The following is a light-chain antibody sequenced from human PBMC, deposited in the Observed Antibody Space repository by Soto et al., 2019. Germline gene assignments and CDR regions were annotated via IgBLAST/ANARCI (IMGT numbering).Light chain of an antibody. CDR1: QSISSY. CDR3: QQSYSNPRT. V-gene: IGKV1-39*01. Sequence: DIQMTQSPSSLSASVGDRVSLTCRASQSISSYLNWYQQKPGKAPKLLIYAASSLQSGVPSRFSGSGSGTDFTLTISSLQPEDFGTYYCQQSYSNPRTFGQGTKVEIK. J-gene: IGKJ1*01. CDR2: AAS.